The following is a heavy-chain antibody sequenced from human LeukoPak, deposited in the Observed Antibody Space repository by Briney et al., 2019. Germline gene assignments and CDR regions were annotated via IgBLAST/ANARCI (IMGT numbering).Heavy chain of an antibody. CDR3: ARPRYCSGGSCYSGPWGY. CDR1: GGTFSSYA. V-gene: IGHV1-69*13. Sequence: GASVKVSCKASGGTFSSYAISWVRQAPGQGLEWMGGIIPIFGTANYARKFQGRVTITADESTSTAYMELSSLRSEDTAVYYCARPRYCSGGSCYSGPWGYWGQGTLVTVSS. CDR2: IIPIFGTA. J-gene: IGHJ4*02. D-gene: IGHD2-15*01.